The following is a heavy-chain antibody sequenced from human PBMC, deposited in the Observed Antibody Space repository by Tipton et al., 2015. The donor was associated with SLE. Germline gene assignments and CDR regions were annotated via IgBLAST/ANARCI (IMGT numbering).Heavy chain of an antibody. CDR2: IYYSGST. CDR1: GGSISSYY. V-gene: IGHV4-59*01. D-gene: IGHD3-10*01. Sequence: TLSLTCTVSGGSISSYYWSWIRQPPGKGLEWIGYIYYSGSTNYNPSLKSRVTISVDTSKNQFSLKLSSVTAADTAVYYCARDRTPSPSGEYYYYGMDVWGQGTTVTVSS. J-gene: IGHJ6*02. CDR3: ARDRTPSPSGEYYYYGMDV.